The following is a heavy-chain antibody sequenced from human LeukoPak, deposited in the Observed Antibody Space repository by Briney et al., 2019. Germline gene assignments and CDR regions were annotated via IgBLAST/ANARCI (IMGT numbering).Heavy chain of an antibody. Sequence: ASVKVSCKASGGTFSSYAISWVRQAPGQGVEWMGGIIPIFGTANYAQKFQGKVTITKDESTSTAYMELSSLRSEDTAVDYCARDHGITGTTAIDYWGQGTLVTVSS. CDR3: ARDHGITGTTAIDY. D-gene: IGHD1-7*01. CDR1: GGTFSSYA. J-gene: IGHJ4*02. CDR2: IIPIFGTA. V-gene: IGHV1-69*05.